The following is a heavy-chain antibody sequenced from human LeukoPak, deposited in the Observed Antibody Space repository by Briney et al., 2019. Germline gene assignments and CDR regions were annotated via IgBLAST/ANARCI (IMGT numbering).Heavy chain of an antibody. CDR1: GFTFSGSA. J-gene: IGHJ4*02. CDR3: LSELVG. Sequence: GGSMRLSCAASGFTFSGSAMGWVRQAYGEELEWVGRIRSKANSYATAYDESVKGRFTTSRDDSKRTAYLQLNSLKTEDTAVYYCLSELVGWGQGTLVTVSS. D-gene: IGHD2-8*02. V-gene: IGHV3-73*01. CDR2: IRSKANSYAT.